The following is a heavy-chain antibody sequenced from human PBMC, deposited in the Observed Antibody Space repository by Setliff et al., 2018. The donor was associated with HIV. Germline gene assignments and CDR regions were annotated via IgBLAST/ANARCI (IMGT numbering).Heavy chain of an antibody. D-gene: IGHD1-20*01. Sequence: SETLSLTCTVSDDLITSYYWSWIRQPPGKGLEWIGYIYYSGSTNYNPSLKSRVTISLDMSTSQFSLRLSSVTAADTAVYYCSRAVYYFDFWGQGTLVTVSS. CDR2: IYYSGST. CDR3: SRAVYYFDF. V-gene: IGHV4-59*01. J-gene: IGHJ4*02. CDR1: DDLITSYY.